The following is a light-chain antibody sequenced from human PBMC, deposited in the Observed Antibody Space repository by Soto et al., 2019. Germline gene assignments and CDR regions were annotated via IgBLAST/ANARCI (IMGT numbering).Light chain of an antibody. Sequence: QSVLTQPPSVSGAPGQRVTISCTGSSSNIGAGYDVHWYQQLPGTAPKLLIYGNSNRPSGVPDRFSGSKSGTSAFLAITGLQAEDEADYYCQSYDSSLSGVVFGGGTKVTV. V-gene: IGLV1-40*01. CDR3: QSYDSSLSGVV. CDR1: SSNIGAGYD. J-gene: IGLJ2*01. CDR2: GNS.